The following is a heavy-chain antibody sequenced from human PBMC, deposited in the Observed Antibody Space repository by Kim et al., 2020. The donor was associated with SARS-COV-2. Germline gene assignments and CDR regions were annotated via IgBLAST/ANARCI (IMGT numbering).Heavy chain of an antibody. V-gene: IGHV3-53*01. Sequence: GGSLRLSCAASGFTVSSNDMNWVRQAPGKGLEWVAIIYSGGSTYYADSVKDRFTISRDNSKNTLYLQMNSLRAEDTAVYYCARMWGGSNGINGLDLWGQGTTVTVSS. CDR3: ARMWGGSNGINGLDL. J-gene: IGHJ6*02. CDR1: GFTVSSND. CDR2: IYSGGST. D-gene: IGHD3-16*01.